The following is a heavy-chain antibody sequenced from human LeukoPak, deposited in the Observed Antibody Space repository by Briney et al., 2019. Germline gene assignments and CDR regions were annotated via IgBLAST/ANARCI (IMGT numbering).Heavy chain of an antibody. Sequence: PGGSLRLSCDASGFKFGDYWMGGVRLAPGKGPEWVATINNDAKEKYYVDSVKGRFTISRDNARNSLYLQMRGLRAEDTGVYCCGRDPEYGAIDYWGQGTLLTVSS. V-gene: IGHV3-7*01. CDR2: INNDAKEK. CDR1: GFKFGDYW. J-gene: IGHJ4*02. CDR3: GRDPEYGAIDY. D-gene: IGHD4/OR15-4a*01.